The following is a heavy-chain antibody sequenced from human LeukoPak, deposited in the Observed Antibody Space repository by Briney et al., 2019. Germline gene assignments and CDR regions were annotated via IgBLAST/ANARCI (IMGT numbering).Heavy chain of an antibody. Sequence: GGSLRLSCAASGFTFSDYYMSWVRQAPGKRLERVSVIYSGGGTDYADSVKGRFTISRDNSKNTLYLQMNSLRAEDTAVYYCARAVGVTAIHNAFDIWGQGTMVTVSS. J-gene: IGHJ3*02. V-gene: IGHV3-66*02. D-gene: IGHD2-21*02. CDR2: IYSGGGT. CDR1: GFTFSDYY. CDR3: ARAVGVTAIHNAFDI.